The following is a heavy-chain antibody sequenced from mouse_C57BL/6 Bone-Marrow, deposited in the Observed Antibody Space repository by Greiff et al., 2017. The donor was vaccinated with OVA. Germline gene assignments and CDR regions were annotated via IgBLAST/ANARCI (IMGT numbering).Heavy chain of an antibody. V-gene: IGHV1-52*01. J-gene: IGHJ4*01. CDR3: ARSAPYYYGSSYDAMDY. CDR2: IDPSDSET. D-gene: IGHD1-1*01. CDR1: GYTFTSYW. Sequence: QVQLKESGAELVRPGSSVKLSCKASGYTFTSYWMHWVKQRPIQGLEWIGNIDPSDSETHYNQKFKDKATLTVAKSSSTAYMQLSSLTSEDSAVYYCARSAPYYYGSSYDAMDYWGQGTSVTVAS.